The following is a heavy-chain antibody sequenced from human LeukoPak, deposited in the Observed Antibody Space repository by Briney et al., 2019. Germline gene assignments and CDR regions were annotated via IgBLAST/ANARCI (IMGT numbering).Heavy chain of an antibody. CDR3: ARGPAFWSGYSDY. CDR1: AFSLNAYN. Sequence: PGGSLRLSCAASAFSLNAYNMNWVRQAPGKGLEWVSSISYTGTYIYYADSVKGRFTISRDNAQNSLYLQMNSLRAEDTAVYYCARGPAFWSGYSDYWGQGTLVTVSS. J-gene: IGHJ4*02. CDR2: ISYTGTYI. D-gene: IGHD3-3*01. V-gene: IGHV3-21*01.